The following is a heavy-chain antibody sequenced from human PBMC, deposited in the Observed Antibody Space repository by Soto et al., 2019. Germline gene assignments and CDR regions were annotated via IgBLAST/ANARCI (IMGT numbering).Heavy chain of an antibody. J-gene: IGHJ6*03. Sequence: QVQLQQWGAGLLKPSETLSLTCAVYGGSFSGYYWTWIRQPAGKGLGWIGEINDSGSSKYNPSLKSRVTISVDTSKKQVSLKLNSVTAADTAVYYCARGLLVWYGELSRRGDHYSYMDVWGKGTTVTVSS. V-gene: IGHV4-34*01. D-gene: IGHD3-10*01. CDR3: ARGLLVWYGELSRRGDHYSYMDV. CDR2: INDSGSS. CDR1: GGSFSGYY.